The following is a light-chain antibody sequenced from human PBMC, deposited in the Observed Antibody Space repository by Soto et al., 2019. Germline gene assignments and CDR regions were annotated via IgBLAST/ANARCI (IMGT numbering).Light chain of an antibody. V-gene: IGKV3-11*01. J-gene: IGKJ4*01. CDR3: QQRSNLPLT. CDR1: QSVSSY. Sequence: EIVLTQSPATLSLSPGERATLSCRASQSVSSYLAWYQQKPGQAPRLLIYDASNKATGVPARFSGSGSGTDFTLTISSLEPEDCAVDCCQQRSNLPLTFVVGTKVEIK. CDR2: DAS.